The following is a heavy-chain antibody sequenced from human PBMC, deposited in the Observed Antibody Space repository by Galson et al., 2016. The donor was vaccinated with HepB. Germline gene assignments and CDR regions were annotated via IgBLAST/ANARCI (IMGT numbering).Heavy chain of an antibody. CDR1: GFTFRTYS. Sequence: SLRLSCAGSGFTFRTYSMIWVRQAPGKGLEWVSSISSDSAYIFYADSVKGRFTISRDNPENSVYLQMHSLRAADTAVYYCARDYGDSTGGFWGRGSLVTVSS. V-gene: IGHV3-21*06. CDR3: ARDYGDSTGGF. J-gene: IGHJ4*02. CDR2: ISSDSAYI. D-gene: IGHD4-17*01.